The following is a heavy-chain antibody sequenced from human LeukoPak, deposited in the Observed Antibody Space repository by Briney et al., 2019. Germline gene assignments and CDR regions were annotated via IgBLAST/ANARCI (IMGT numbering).Heavy chain of an antibody. CDR1: GFTFSSYA. Sequence: QPGGSLRLSCAASGFTFSSYAMSWVRQAPGKGLEWVSAISGSGGSTYYADSVKGRFTISRDNSKNTLYLQMNSLRAEDTAVYYCAKFNLPMFGVSRPPRHPLDYWGQGTLVTVSS. CDR3: AKFNLPMFGVSRPPRHPLDY. D-gene: IGHD3-10*02. CDR2: ISGSGGST. V-gene: IGHV3-23*01. J-gene: IGHJ4*02.